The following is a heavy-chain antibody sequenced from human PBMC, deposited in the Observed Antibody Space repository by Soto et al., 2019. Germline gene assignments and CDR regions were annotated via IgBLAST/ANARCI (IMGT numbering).Heavy chain of an antibody. CDR2: INSDGSST. CDR1: GFTFSSYW. Sequence: EVQLVESGGGLVQPGGSLRLSCAASGFTFSSYWMHWVRQAPGKGPVRVSRINSDGSSTSYADSVKGRFTISRDNAENTLYLQMNSLRAEDTAVYYCARTLGATTNYWGQGTLVTVSS. D-gene: IGHD1-26*01. V-gene: IGHV3-74*01. J-gene: IGHJ4*02. CDR3: ARTLGATTNY.